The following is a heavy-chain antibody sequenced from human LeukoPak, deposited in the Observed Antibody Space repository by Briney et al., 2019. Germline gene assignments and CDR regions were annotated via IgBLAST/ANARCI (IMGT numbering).Heavy chain of an antibody. D-gene: IGHD6-19*01. J-gene: IGHJ4*02. CDR1: GFTFSSYG. V-gene: IGHV3-33*06. Sequence: PGRPLRLSCAASGFTFSSYGMHWVRQAPGKGLEWVAVIWYDGSNKYYAGSVKGRFTISRDNSKNTLYLQMNSLRAEDTAVYYCAKGLGVAVAGTHYFDYWGQGXLVTV. CDR2: IWYDGSNK. CDR3: AKGLGVAVAGTHYFDY.